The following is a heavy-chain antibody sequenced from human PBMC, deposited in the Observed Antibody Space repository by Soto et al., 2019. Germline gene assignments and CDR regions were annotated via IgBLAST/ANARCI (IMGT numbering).Heavy chain of an antibody. V-gene: IGHV2-26*01. CDR3: AIGLIAAAGYGGVYFDY. CDR2: IFSNDEK. J-gene: IGHJ4*02. CDR1: GFSLSNARMG. D-gene: IGHD6-13*01. Sequence: QVTLKESGPVLVKPTETLTLTCTVSGFSLSNARMGVSWIRQPPGKALEWLAHIFSNDEKSYSTSLKSRLTISKDTSKSQVVLTMTNMDPVDTATYYCAIGLIAAAGYGGVYFDYWGQGTLVTVSS.